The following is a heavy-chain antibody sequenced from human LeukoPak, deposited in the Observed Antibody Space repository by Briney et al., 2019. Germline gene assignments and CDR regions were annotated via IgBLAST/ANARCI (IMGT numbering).Heavy chain of an antibody. Sequence: GGSLRLSCAASGFTFNRNNMNWVRQAPGKGLEWVSYISSTSITMYYADSVKGRFTISRDNAKNSLYLQMNSLRADDTAVYYCARETILAVAGDFWGQGTLVTVAS. CDR3: ARETILAVAGDF. CDR2: ISSTSITM. J-gene: IGHJ4*02. CDR1: GFTFNRNN. D-gene: IGHD6-19*01. V-gene: IGHV3-48*01.